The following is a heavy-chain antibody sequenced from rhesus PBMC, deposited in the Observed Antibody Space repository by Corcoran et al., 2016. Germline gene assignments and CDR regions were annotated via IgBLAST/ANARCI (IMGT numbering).Heavy chain of an antibody. CDR3: ARPPLRNWNYGPFDY. Sequence: QVQLQESGPGLVKPSETLSLTCAVSGYSISSGYGWGWIRQPPGKGLEWIGQIYGGSGSTYYNPSLKSRVTISKDASKNQFSLKLSSVTAADTAVYYCARPPLRNWNYGPFDYWGQGVLVTVSS. J-gene: IGHJ4*01. D-gene: IGHD1-26*01. CDR1: GYSISSGYG. V-gene: IGHV4-127*01. CDR2: IYGGSGST.